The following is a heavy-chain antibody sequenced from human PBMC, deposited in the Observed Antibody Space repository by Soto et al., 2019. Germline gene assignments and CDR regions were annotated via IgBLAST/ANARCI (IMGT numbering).Heavy chain of an antibody. Sequence: ASVKVSCKASGYTFTNYGVSWVRQAPGQGLEWMGWISAYNGNKNYAQKLQGRVTMTTDTSTSTAYKELRSLRSDDTAVYYCARRPGIAVAGTGNYFDYWGQGTLVTVSS. J-gene: IGHJ4*02. V-gene: IGHV1-18*01. CDR1: GYTFTNYG. D-gene: IGHD6-19*01. CDR2: ISAYNGNK. CDR3: ARRPGIAVAGTGNYFDY.